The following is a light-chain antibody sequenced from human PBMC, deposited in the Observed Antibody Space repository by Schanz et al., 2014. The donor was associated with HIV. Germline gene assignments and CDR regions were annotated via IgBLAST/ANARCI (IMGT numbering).Light chain of an antibody. CDR3: GSYTTTSTYV. J-gene: IGLJ1*01. Sequence: QSALTQPASVSGSPGQSITISCTGTSSDVGGYNHVCWYQQHPGKAPKLIIYDVSNRPSGVSNRFSGSKSGNTASLTISGLQAEDEADYFCGSYTTTSTYVFGAGTKLTVL. V-gene: IGLV2-14*03. CDR2: DVS. CDR1: SSDVGGYNH.